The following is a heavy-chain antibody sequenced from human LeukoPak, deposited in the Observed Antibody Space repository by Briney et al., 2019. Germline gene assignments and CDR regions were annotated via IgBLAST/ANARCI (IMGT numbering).Heavy chain of an antibody. V-gene: IGHV3-33*01. CDR3: ARESIAVAGNFDY. Sequence: GGSLRLSCAASGFTFSSYGMHWVRQAPGKGLEWVAVIWYDGSNKYYADSVKGRLTISRDNSKNTLYLQMNSLRAEDTAVYYCARESIAVAGNFDYWGQGTLVTVSS. D-gene: IGHD6-19*01. CDR1: GFTFSSYG. CDR2: IWYDGSNK. J-gene: IGHJ4*02.